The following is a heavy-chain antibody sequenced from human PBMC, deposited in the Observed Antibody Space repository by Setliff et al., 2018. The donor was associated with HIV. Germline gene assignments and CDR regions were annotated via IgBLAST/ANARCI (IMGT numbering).Heavy chain of an antibody. V-gene: IGHV1-69*10. CDR3: ARDSAIVTTIIDHYYGMDV. CDR1: GGTFSSYA. D-gene: IGHD5-12*01. J-gene: IGHJ6*02. CDR2: IIPILGIA. Sequence: SVTVSCTASGGTFSSYAISWVRQAPGQGLEWMGGIIPILGIANYAQKFQGRVTITADESASTAYMELSSLRSEDTAVYYCARDSAIVTTIIDHYYGMDVWGQGTTVTVS.